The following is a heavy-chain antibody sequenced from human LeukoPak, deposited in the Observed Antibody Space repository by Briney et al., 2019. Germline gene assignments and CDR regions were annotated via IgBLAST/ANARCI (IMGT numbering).Heavy chain of an antibody. CDR3: ASYLYSSSWYLDY. CDR2: IYYSGST. D-gene: IGHD6-13*01. V-gene: IGHV4-30-4*08. J-gene: IGHJ4*02. Sequence: ASQTLSLTCTVSGGSISSGDYYWSWIRQPPGKGLEWIGYIYYSGSTYYNPSLKSRVTISVDTSKNQFSLKLSSVTAADTAVYYCASYLYSSSWYLDYWGQGTLVTVSS. CDR1: GGSISSGDYY.